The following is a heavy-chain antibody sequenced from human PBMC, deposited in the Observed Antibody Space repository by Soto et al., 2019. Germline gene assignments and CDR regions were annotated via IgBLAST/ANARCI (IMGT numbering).Heavy chain of an antibody. Sequence: QVQLQQWGTGLLKSSETLSLNCAVYGGSFSPYYWSWVRQPPGKGLEWIGETDQSGGTYYNPSLKSRVTVSRDTSKNQFSLEVKSVTAADTAVYYCAIGRGGNKYWGQGTLVTVSS. CDR1: GGSFSPYY. D-gene: IGHD3-16*01. CDR3: AIGRGGNKY. J-gene: IGHJ4*02. CDR2: TDQSGGT. V-gene: IGHV4-34*01.